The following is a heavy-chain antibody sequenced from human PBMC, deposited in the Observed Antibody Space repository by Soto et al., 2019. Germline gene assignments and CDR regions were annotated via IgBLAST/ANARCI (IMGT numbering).Heavy chain of an antibody. D-gene: IGHD3-10*01. CDR2: IIPILRMA. Sequence: QVQLVQSGAEVKMPGSSVKVSCTASGGTFTSYTFSWVRQVPGQGLEWMGRIIPILRMADFAQKFQGRVRITADEPTRTVYMKLSSLRSEDTAVYYCATSYGSGSAHFDYWGQGTLVTVS. V-gene: IGHV1-69*02. J-gene: IGHJ4*02. CDR1: GGTFTSYT. CDR3: ATSYGSGSAHFDY.